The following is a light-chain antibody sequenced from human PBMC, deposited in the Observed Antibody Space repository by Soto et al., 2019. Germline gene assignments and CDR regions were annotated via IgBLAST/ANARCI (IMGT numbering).Light chain of an antibody. V-gene: IGKV1-5*03. Sequence: DLQMTQSPSTLSASVGDRVTITCRASRSIDSWLAWYQQKSGRAPKFLIYQASHLESGVPSRFSGSGSGTEFTLTISSLQPDDFATYYCQQYRSYPWTFGQGSKVEIK. CDR3: QQYRSYPWT. CDR2: QAS. J-gene: IGKJ1*01. CDR1: RSIDSW.